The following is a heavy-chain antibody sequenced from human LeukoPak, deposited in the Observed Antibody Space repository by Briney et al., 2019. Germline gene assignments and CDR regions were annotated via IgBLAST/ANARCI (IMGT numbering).Heavy chain of an antibody. D-gene: IGHD3-22*01. V-gene: IGHV3-21*01. CDR1: GFTFSIYS. J-gene: IGHJ4*02. Sequence: GGSLRLSCAASGFTFSIYSMNWVRQAPGKGLEWVSSISSSSSYIYYADSVKGRFTISRDNAKNSLYLQMNSLRAEDTAVYYCARVERGSSGYLFDYWGQGTLVTVSS. CDR2: ISSSSSYI. CDR3: ARVERGSSGYLFDY.